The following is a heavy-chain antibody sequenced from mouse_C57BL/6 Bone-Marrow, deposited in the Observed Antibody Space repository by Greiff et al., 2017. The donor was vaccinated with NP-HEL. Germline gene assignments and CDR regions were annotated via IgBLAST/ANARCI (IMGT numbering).Heavy chain of an antibody. Sequence: QVQLQQSGAELVRPGASVTLSCKASGYTFTDYEMHWVKQTPVHGLEWIGAIDPETGGTAYNQKFKGKAILTAAKSSSTAYMELRSLTSEDSAVYYCTSSYGYFDVWGTGTTVTVSS. CDR1: GYTFTDYE. J-gene: IGHJ1*03. CDR2: IDPETGGT. CDR3: TSSYGYFDV. V-gene: IGHV1-15*01.